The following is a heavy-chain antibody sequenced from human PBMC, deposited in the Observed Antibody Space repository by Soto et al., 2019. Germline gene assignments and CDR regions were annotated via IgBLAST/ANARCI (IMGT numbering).Heavy chain of an antibody. CDR3: ARFGSSSYGVDY. CDR2: IYYSGST. J-gene: IGHJ4*02. CDR1: GGSISSYY. D-gene: IGHD6-6*01. V-gene: IGHV4-59*01. Sequence: SETLSLTCTVSGGSISSYYWSWIRQPPGKGLEWIGYIYYSGSTNYNPSLKSRVTISVDTSKNQFSLKLSSVTAADTAVYYCARFGSSSYGVDYWGQGPLVTVSS.